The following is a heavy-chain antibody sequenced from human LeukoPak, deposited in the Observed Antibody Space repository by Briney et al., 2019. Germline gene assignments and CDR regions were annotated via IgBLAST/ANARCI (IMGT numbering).Heavy chain of an antibody. Sequence: GGSLRLSCAASGFTFSSYWMHWVRQAPGKGLVWVSHINSDGSSTSYADSVKGRFTISRDNAKNSLYLQMNSLRAEDTAVYYCARDRRELGVSFDYWGQGTLVTVSS. J-gene: IGHJ4*02. CDR2: INSDGSST. CDR1: GFTFSSYW. CDR3: ARDRRELGVSFDY. D-gene: IGHD1-26*01. V-gene: IGHV3-74*01.